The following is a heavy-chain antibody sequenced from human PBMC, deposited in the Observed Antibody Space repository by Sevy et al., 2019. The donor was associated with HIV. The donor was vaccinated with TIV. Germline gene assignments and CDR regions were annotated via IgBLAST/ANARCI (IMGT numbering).Heavy chain of an antibody. J-gene: IGHJ1*01. D-gene: IGHD2-21*02. Sequence: ASVKVSCKASGYTFTSYGISWVRQAPGQGLEWMGWISAYNGNTNYAQKLQGRVTMTTDTSTSTAYMELRSLRSDDTAVYYCARWNLAYCGGDCTEYFQHWGKGTLVTVSS. CDR3: ARWNLAYCGGDCTEYFQH. CDR1: GYTFTSYG. CDR2: ISAYNGNT. V-gene: IGHV1-18*04.